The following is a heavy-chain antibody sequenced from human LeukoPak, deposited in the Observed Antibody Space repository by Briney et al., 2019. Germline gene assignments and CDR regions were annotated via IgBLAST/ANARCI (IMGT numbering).Heavy chain of an antibody. Sequence: GGSLRLSCAASGFTVSSNYMSWVRQAPGKGLERVSVIYSGGSTYYADSVKGRFTISRDNSKNTLHLQMNSLRAEDTAVYYCASRGCSSTSCYFGAFDIWGQGTMVTVSS. V-gene: IGHV3-53*01. CDR1: GFTVSSNY. J-gene: IGHJ3*02. CDR3: ASRGCSSTSCYFGAFDI. CDR2: IYSGGST. D-gene: IGHD2-2*01.